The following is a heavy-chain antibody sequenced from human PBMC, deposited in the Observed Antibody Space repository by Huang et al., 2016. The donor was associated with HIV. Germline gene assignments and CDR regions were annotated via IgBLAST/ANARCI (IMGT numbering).Heavy chain of an antibody. CDR2: INPTGGTT. CDR1: GYTFTTYY. Sequence: QVQLVQSGAEVKKPGASVKMSCKTSGYTFTTYYIHWVRQAPGQGLEWMGVINPTGGTTAYAQNFQGGLTMTRDMSASTVQLELRGLRSEDTAIYYCARGYSNGWYGVLEYWGQGTLVAVSS. CDR3: ARGYSNGWYGVLEY. D-gene: IGHD6-19*01. J-gene: IGHJ4*02. V-gene: IGHV1-46*01.